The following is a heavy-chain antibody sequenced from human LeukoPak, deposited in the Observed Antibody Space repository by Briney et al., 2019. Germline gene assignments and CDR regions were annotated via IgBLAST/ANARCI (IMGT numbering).Heavy chain of an antibody. CDR1: GFTFSSYA. Sequence: GGSLRLSCAASGFTFSSYAMSWVRQAPGKGLEWVSAISGSGGSTYYADSVKGRFTISRDNSKNTLYLQMNSLRAEDTAVYYCAKDPSNYYGSGTGNWFDPWGQGTLVTVSS. CDR3: AKDPSNYYGSGTGNWFDP. CDR2: ISGSGGST. D-gene: IGHD3-10*01. V-gene: IGHV3-23*01. J-gene: IGHJ5*02.